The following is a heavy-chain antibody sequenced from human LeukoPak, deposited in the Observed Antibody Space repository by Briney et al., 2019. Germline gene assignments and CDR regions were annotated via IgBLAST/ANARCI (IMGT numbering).Heavy chain of an antibody. J-gene: IGHJ4*02. CDR1: GFIFSNYG. CDR2: IGTGGDT. Sequence: PGGSLRLSCAASGFIFSNYGMHGVRQATGKGLEWVSGIGTGGDTYYPGSVKGRFTTSRENAKNSLYLQMNSLRAGDTAVYYCARGWGSGGQQILGFWGQGTLVTVSS. D-gene: IGHD6-13*01. CDR3: ARGWGSGGQQILGF. V-gene: IGHV3-13*01.